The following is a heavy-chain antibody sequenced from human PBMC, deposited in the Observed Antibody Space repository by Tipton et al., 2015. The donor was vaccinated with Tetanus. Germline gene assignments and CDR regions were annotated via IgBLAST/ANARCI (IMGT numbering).Heavy chain of an antibody. Sequence: PGLVKPSETLSLICTVSGGSMNSYYWSWIRQPPGKGLEWIGYIYYTGSTNYNPSLKSRVAMSMDTSRNQFSLTLTSVTVADTAFYFCARVLRYSAAGGWDDAFDIWGQGTLVTVSS. CDR2: IYYTGST. CDR3: ARVLRYSAAGGWDDAFDI. J-gene: IGHJ3*02. D-gene: IGHD2-21*01. V-gene: IGHV4-59*12. CDR1: GGSMNSYY.